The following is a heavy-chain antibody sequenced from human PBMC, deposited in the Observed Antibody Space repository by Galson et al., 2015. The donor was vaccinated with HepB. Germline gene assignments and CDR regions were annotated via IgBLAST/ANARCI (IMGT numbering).Heavy chain of an antibody. CDR2: IIPIFGTA. CDR3: ARGPNYSFGIIDY. D-gene: IGHD3-10*01. V-gene: IGHV1-69*13. CDR1: GGTFSSYA. J-gene: IGHJ4*02. Sequence: SVKVSCKGSGGTFSSYAISWVRQAPGQGLEWMGGIIPIFGTANYAQKFQGRVTITADESTSTAYMELSSLRSEDTAVYYCARGPNYSFGIIDYWGQGSLVTVSS.